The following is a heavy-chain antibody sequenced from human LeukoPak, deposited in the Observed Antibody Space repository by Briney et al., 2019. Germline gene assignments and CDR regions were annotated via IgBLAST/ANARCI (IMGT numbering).Heavy chain of an antibody. D-gene: IGHD6-13*01. CDR2: ISYDGSNK. CDR1: GFTFSSYA. Sequence: GRSLRLSCAASGFTFSSYAMHWVRQAPGKGLEWVAVISYDGSNKYYADSVKGRFTISRVNSKNTLYLQMNSLRAEDTAVYYCAKLRIAPAEWEFDYWGQGTLVTVSS. J-gene: IGHJ4*02. CDR3: AKLRIAPAEWEFDY. V-gene: IGHV3-30-3*02.